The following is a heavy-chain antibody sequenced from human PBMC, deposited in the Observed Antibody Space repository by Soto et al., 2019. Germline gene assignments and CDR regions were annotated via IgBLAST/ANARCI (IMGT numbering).Heavy chain of an antibody. CDR2: LFYSGTT. V-gene: IGHV4-31*03. D-gene: IGHD5-12*01. J-gene: IGHJ4*02. Sequence: ASETLSLTCNVSGDSISGGAYYWTWIRQRPGKGPEWIGFLFYSGTTYYNPSLKSRVTISGDTSKNQFSLGLTSVTAADTAVYFCARALRVATFSSWGQGVLVTVSS. CDR3: ARALRVATFSS. CDR1: GDSISGGAYY.